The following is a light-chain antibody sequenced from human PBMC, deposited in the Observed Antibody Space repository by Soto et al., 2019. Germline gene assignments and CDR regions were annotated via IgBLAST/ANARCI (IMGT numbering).Light chain of an antibody. CDR1: QGISSY. J-gene: IGKJ4*01. CDR3: QQLNSFPLT. Sequence: DIQLTQSPSFLSASVGDRVTITCRASQGISSYLAWYQQKPGKAPKLLIYAASTLQSGVPSRFSGSGSGTEFTLIISSLQPEDSATYYCQQLNSFPLTFGGGTKVEIK. V-gene: IGKV1-9*01. CDR2: AAS.